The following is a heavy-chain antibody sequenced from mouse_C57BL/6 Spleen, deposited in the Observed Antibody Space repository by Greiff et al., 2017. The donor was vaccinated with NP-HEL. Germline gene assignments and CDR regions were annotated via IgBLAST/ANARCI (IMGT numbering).Heavy chain of an antibody. D-gene: IGHD1-1*01. CDR2: IYPGSGNT. J-gene: IGHJ4*01. Sequence: QVQLKQSGAELVRPGASVKLSCKASGYTFTDYYINWVKQRPGQGLEWIARIYPGSGNTYYNEKFKGKATLTAEKSSSTAYMQLSSLTSEDSAVYFCARGYYGRSTGAMDYWGQGTSVTVSS. CDR1: GYTFTDYY. CDR3: ARGYYGRSTGAMDY. V-gene: IGHV1-76*01.